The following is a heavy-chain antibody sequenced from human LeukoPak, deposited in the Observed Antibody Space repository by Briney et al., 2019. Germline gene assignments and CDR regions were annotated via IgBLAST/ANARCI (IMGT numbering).Heavy chain of an antibody. CDR1: GFTLSSFG. CDR3: ARVGDMEAFDI. V-gene: IGHV3-33*01. CDR2: MWYDGRNK. J-gene: IGHJ3*02. D-gene: IGHD3-16*01. Sequence: QSGGSLRLSCAAAGFTLSSFGMVWVRQAPGKGLEWVTLMWYDGRNKYYADSVKGRFTTSRDNSKNTVYLQMNSLRGEDTAVYYCARVGDMEAFDIWGQGTRVTVSS.